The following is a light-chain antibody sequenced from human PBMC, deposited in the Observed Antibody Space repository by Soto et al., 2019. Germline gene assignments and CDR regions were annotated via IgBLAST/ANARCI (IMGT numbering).Light chain of an antibody. V-gene: IGLV2-14*01. CDR2: EVS. CDR3: SEYTCSTTYV. J-gene: IGLJ1*01. Sequence: QSALTQPASVAGSRGQSLTISCTGTSIDIAPYNYVSWYQQHPGKAPKLIIYEVSYRPSGISNRFSGSKSGNKASLTISGLQAEDEADYYRSEYTCSTTYVFRTGAKVTV. CDR1: SIDIAPYNY.